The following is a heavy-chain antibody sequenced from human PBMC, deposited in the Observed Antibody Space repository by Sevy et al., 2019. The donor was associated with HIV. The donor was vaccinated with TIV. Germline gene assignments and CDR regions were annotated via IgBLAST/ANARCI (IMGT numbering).Heavy chain of an antibody. CDR1: GFTLDSYW. D-gene: IGHD6-13*01. Sequence: GGSVRLSCVASGFTLDSYWMSWVRQTPGKGLEWVANVKQDGSVKYYVDSVKGCFTISRDNARNLVYLQMNSLRVDDTALYYCVRAIAAHDSFWGQGTLVTVSS. V-gene: IGHV3-7*01. CDR2: VKQDGSVK. J-gene: IGHJ4*02. CDR3: VRAIAAHDSF.